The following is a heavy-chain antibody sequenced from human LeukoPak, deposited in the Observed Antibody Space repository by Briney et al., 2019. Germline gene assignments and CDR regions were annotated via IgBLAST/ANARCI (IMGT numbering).Heavy chain of an antibody. J-gene: IGHJ4*02. D-gene: IGHD3-22*01. Sequence: PSETLSLTCIVSGGSISSYYWTWMRQPPGKGLEWTGYIYYSGSTNYNPSLKSRVTISVDTSKNQFSLNLSSVTAADTAVYYCARVGDNYDRSGYYFDYWGQGTLVTVSS. CDR2: IYYSGST. CDR1: GGSISSYY. V-gene: IGHV4-59*01. CDR3: ARVGDNYDRSGYYFDY.